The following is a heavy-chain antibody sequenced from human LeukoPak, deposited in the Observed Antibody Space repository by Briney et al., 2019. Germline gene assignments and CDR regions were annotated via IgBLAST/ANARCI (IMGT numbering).Heavy chain of an antibody. CDR1: GFTFSTYS. CDR3: ARGRSQYYYDSSGYLSAVENAGERGIDAFDF. V-gene: IGHV3-21*01. Sequence: GGSLRLSCAPSGFTFSTYSMNWVRQAPGKGLEWVSSISSSTTYIYYADSVKGRFTISRDNAKNSLYLLMNNLRAEDTAVYYCARGRSQYYYDSSGYLSAVENAGERGIDAFDFWGPGTMVTVSS. CDR2: ISSSTTYI. J-gene: IGHJ3*01. D-gene: IGHD3-22*01.